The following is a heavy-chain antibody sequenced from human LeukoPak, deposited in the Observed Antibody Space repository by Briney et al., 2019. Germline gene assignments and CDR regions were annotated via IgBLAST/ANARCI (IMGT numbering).Heavy chain of an antibody. V-gene: IGHV1-46*01. Sequence: GASVKVSCKASGYTFTGYYMHWVRQAPGQGLEWMGIINPSGGSTSYAQKFQGRVTMTRDMSTSTVYMELSSLRSEDTAVYYCARDQGLGGSYYDYFDYWGQGTLVTVSS. CDR1: GYTFTGYY. D-gene: IGHD1-26*01. CDR2: INPSGGST. CDR3: ARDQGLGGSYYDYFDY. J-gene: IGHJ4*02.